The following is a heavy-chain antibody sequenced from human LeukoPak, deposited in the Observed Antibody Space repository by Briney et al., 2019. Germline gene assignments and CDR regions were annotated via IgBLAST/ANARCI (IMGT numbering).Heavy chain of an antibody. V-gene: IGHV3-15*01. D-gene: IGHD6-13*01. CDR3: TTERGSASWYEFYFDN. Sequence: GGFLSLSCAACGFTISNAWMSWVRQAPGKGLEWVGSSTSKIDSGATDYVEPVIGRFTISRDDSRGTLYLQMSSLKAEDTAVYYCTTERGSASWYEFYFDNWGQGTLVTVA. CDR1: GFTISNAW. CDR2: STSKIDSGAT. J-gene: IGHJ4*02.